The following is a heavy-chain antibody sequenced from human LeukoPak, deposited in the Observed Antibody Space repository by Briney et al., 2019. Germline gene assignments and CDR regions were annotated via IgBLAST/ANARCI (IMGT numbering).Heavy chain of an antibody. V-gene: IGHV4-59*01. J-gene: IGHJ3*02. Sequence: SETLSLTCTVSGGSISSYYWSWIRQPPGKGLEWIGYIYYSGSTNYNPSLKSRVTISVDTSKNQFSLKLSSVTAADTAVYYCARAGGFWSGYQMDAFDIWGQGTMVTVSS. D-gene: IGHD3-3*01. CDR3: ARAGGFWSGYQMDAFDI. CDR1: GGSISSYY. CDR2: IYYSGST.